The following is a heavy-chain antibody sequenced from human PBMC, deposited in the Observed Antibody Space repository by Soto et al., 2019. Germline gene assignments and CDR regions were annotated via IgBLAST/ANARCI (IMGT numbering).Heavy chain of an antibody. Sequence: QVQLQESGPGLVKPSQTLSLTCTVSGGSISSGGYYWTWIRQHPGKGLEWIGYNYYSGITYYNPSLKSRVTXPLXXSXYQFSLKLSSVTAADTAVYYCARGSSIAGLYYGMDVWGQGTTVTVSS. V-gene: IGHV4-31*03. CDR3: ARGSSIAGLYYGMDV. CDR2: NYYSGIT. J-gene: IGHJ6*02. D-gene: IGHD6-6*01. CDR1: GGSISSGGYY.